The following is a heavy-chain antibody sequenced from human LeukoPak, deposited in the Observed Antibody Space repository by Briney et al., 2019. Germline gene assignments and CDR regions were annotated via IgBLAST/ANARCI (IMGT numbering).Heavy chain of an antibody. CDR2: IYYSGST. D-gene: IGHD5-18*01. Sequence: SETLSLTCTVSGGSISSGGYYWSWIRQHPGKGLEWIGYIYYSGSTYYNPSLKSRVTISVDTSKNQFSLKLSSVTAADTAVYYCARDSPGIQLSPRRAFDIWGQGTMVTVSS. V-gene: IGHV4-31*03. CDR1: GGSISSGGYY. J-gene: IGHJ3*02. CDR3: ARDSPGIQLSPRRAFDI.